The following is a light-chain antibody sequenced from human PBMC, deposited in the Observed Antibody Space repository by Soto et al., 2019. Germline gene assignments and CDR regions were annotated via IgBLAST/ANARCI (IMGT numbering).Light chain of an antibody. V-gene: IGKV3-20*01. CDR3: QQYRNSPL. J-gene: IGKJ5*01. CDR2: GAS. Sequence: EIVLTQSPGTRSLSPGERATLSCRASQSVSSSYLTWYQQKPGQAPRLLIYGASSRATGIPDRFSGSGSGTDFTLTISRLEPEDFAMYYCQQYRNSPLFGERTRLELK. CDR1: QSVSSSY.